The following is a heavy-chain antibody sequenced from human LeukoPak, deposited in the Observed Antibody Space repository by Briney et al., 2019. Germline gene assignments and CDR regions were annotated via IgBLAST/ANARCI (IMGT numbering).Heavy chain of an antibody. Sequence: ALVKVSCKASGYTFTGYYMHWVRQAPGQGLEWMGWINPNSGGTNYAQKFQGWVTMTRDTSISTAYMELSRLRSDDTAVYYCARGGYYGSHIDNWFDPWGQGTLVTVSS. CDR1: GYTFTGYY. J-gene: IGHJ5*02. D-gene: IGHD3-10*01. CDR2: INPNSGGT. V-gene: IGHV1-2*04. CDR3: ARGGYYGSHIDNWFDP.